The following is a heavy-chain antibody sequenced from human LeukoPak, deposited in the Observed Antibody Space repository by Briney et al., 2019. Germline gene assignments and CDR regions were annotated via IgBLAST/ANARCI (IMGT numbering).Heavy chain of an antibody. V-gene: IGHV3-43D*04. CDR3: AKDKEYSGFGPILSGYYYGMGV. D-gene: IGHD5-12*01. J-gene: IGHJ6*04. CDR1: GFTFDDYA. Sequence: GGSLRLSCAASGFTFDDYAMHWVRQAPGKGLEWVSLISWDGGSTYYADSVKGRFTISRDNSRHTLYLQMNSLGAEDTALYYCAKDKEYSGFGPILSGYYYGMGVWGKGTTVTVSS. CDR2: ISWDGGST.